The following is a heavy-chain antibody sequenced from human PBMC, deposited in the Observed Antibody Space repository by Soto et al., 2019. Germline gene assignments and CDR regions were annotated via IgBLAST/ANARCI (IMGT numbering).Heavy chain of an antibody. J-gene: IGHJ6*02. D-gene: IGHD3-3*02. CDR1: GGTFSSYA. CDR3: ARDKDRQQLGGNYYYILDV. V-gene: IGHV1-69*13. CDR2: IMPIFRTP. Sequence: SVKVSCKASGGTFSSYAISWVRQAPGQGLEWMGGIMPIFRTPDYAQKFQGRVTITADESTSTAYMELSGLKSDDTAVYYCARDKDRQQLGGNYYYILDVWGQGTTVTVSS.